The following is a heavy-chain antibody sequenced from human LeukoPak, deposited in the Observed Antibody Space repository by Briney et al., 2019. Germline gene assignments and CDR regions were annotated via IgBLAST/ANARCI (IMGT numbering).Heavy chain of an antibody. V-gene: IGHV4-34*01. CDR2: INHSGST. Sequence: SETLSLTCAVYGGSLSEYYWIWIRQPPGKGLEGIGEINHSGSTNYNASLKSRVTISVDTSKNQFSLRLSSVTAADTAVYYCAPRGDIEHSYGYGKWFDPWGQGTRVTVSS. CDR1: GGSLSEYY. CDR3: APRGDIEHSYGYGKWFDP. J-gene: IGHJ5*02. D-gene: IGHD5-18*01.